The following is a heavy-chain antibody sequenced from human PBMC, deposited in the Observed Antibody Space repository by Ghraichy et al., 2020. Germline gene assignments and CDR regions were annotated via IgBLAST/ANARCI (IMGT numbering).Heavy chain of an antibody. CDR3: AKGIAAGTTTIAYYYNGLDV. J-gene: IGHJ6*02. CDR2: ISGSGGST. CDR1: GFTFSKYA. D-gene: IGHD6-13*01. Sequence: GGSLRLSCTASGFTFSKYAMSWVRQAPGKGLEWVSGISGSGGSTYYVDSVTGRFTISRDNSKNTLNLQMNSLRAEDTAVYYCAKGIAAGTTTIAYYYNGLDVGGQGTTVSVS. V-gene: IGHV3-23*01.